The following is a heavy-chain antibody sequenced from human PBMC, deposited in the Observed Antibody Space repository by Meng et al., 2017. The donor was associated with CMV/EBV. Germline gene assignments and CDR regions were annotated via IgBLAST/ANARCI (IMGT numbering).Heavy chain of an antibody. J-gene: IGHJ5*02. V-gene: IGHV4-59*01. CDR2: IYYSGST. CDR1: GGSISSYY. CDR3: ARAYYDFWSGYYSAFWFDP. D-gene: IGHD3-3*01. Sequence: SETLSLTCTVSGGSISSYYWSWIRQPPGKGLEWIGYIYYSGSTNYNPSLKSRVTISVDTSKNQFSLKLSSVTAADTAVYYCARAYYDFWSGYYSAFWFDPWGQGTLVTVSS.